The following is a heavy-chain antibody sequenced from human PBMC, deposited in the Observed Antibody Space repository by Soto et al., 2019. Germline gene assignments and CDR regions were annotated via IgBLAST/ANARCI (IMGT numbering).Heavy chain of an antibody. D-gene: IGHD3-22*01. CDR1: GGSISISSYY. J-gene: IGHJ4*02. CDR2: IYSLGNT. Sequence: SETLSLTCTVSGGSISISSYYWGWIRQPPGQGLEWLGTIYSLGNTYYNPSLKSRVTISVDKSKSQLFLKLSSVTAPDTAVYYCARQIYDSSGYYYAYWGQGTLVTVSS. CDR3: ARQIYDSSGYYYAY. V-gene: IGHV4-39*01.